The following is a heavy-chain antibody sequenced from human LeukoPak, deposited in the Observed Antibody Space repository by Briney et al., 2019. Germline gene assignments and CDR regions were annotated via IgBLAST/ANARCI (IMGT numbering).Heavy chain of an antibody. CDR1: GYSFTGHY. CDR2: INPNSGGT. CDR3: ARAPQYSSSWSSMDV. V-gene: IGHV1-2*02. Sequence: ASVKVSCKASGYSFTGHYMHWVRQAPGQGLEWMGWINPNSGGTNYAQKFQGRVTMTRDTSISTAYMELSRLRSDDTAVYYCARAPQYSSSWSSMDVWGQGTTVTVSS. J-gene: IGHJ6*02. D-gene: IGHD6-13*01.